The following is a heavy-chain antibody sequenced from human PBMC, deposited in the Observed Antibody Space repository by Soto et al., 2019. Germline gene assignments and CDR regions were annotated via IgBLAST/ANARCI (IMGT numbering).Heavy chain of an antibody. CDR3: AKDPDSSGWSDYMDV. D-gene: IGHD6-19*01. V-gene: IGHV3-23*01. Sequence: EVQLLESGGGLVQPGGSLRLSCAASGFTFSSYAMSWVCQASGKGLEWVSAIIGSGGSTYYADSGKGRFTISGDNSKNTLYLQMNSLRAEDTAVYYCAKDPDSSGWSDYMDVWGKGTTVTVSS. J-gene: IGHJ6*03. CDR2: IIGSGGST. CDR1: GFTFSSYA.